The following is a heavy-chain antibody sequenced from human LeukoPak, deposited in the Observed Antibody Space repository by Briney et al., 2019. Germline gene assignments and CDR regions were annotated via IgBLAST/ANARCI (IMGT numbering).Heavy chain of an antibody. Sequence: KPSETLSLTCTVSGGSISSYYWSWIRQPAGKGLEWIGRIYTSGSTNYNPSLKSRVTTSVDTSKNQFSLKLSSVTAADTAVYYCASFVPAATGGWFDPWGQGTLVTVSS. CDR1: GGSISSYY. CDR3: ASFVPAATGGWFDP. CDR2: IYTSGST. V-gene: IGHV4-4*07. J-gene: IGHJ5*02. D-gene: IGHD2-2*01.